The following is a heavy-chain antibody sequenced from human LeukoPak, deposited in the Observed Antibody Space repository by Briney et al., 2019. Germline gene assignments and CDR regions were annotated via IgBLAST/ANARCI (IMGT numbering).Heavy chain of an antibody. Sequence: SETLSLTCTVSGGSTSSYYWSWIRQPPGKGLEWIGYIYYSGSTNYNPSLKSRVTISVDTSKNQFSLKLSSVTAADTAVYYCARDLPPSGWFDPWGQGTLVTVSS. V-gene: IGHV4-59*01. J-gene: IGHJ5*02. CDR2: IYYSGST. D-gene: IGHD6-25*01. CDR3: ARDLPPSGWFDP. CDR1: GGSTSSYY.